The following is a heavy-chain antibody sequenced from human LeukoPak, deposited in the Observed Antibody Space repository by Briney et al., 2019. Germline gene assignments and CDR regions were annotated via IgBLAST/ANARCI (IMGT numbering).Heavy chain of an antibody. CDR2: INIDGSTT. D-gene: IGHD1-1*01. CDR1: GFSFSSYW. CDR3: ISDHTGHDDY. V-gene: IGHV3-74*01. Sequence: PGGSLRLSCAASGFSFSSYWMHWVPQAPGKGLVWVSRINIDGSTTTYADSVKGRFTISRDNAKNTLSLQMNSLRADDTAVYYCISDHTGHDDYWGQGTLVTVSS. J-gene: IGHJ4*02.